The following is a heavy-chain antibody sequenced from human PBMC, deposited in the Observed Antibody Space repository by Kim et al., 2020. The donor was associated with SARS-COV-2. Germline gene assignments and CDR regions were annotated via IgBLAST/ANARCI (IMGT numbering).Heavy chain of an antibody. V-gene: IGHV4-4*02. J-gene: IGHJ3*02. Sequence: SETLSLTCAVSGGSISSSNWWSWVRQPPGKGLEWIGEIYHSGSTNYNPSLKSRVTISVDKSKNQFSLKLSSVTTADTAVYYCARDGSMVRGRDDAFDIWGQGTMVTVSS. CDR3: ARDGSMVRGRDDAFDI. CDR1: GGSISSSNW. CDR2: IYHSGST. D-gene: IGHD3-10*01.